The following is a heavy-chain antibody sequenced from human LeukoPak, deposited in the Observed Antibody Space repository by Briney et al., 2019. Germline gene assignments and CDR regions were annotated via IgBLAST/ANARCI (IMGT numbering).Heavy chain of an antibody. J-gene: IGHJ4*02. CDR3: AISKFANYYGSGSYYY. Sequence: GGSLRLSCAASGFTFSSYAMHWVRQAPGKGLEWVAVISYDGSNKYYADSVKGRFTISRDNSKNTLYLQMNSLRAEDTAVYYCAISKFANYYGSGSYYYWGQGTLVPVSS. CDR1: GFTFSSYA. D-gene: IGHD3-10*01. V-gene: IGHV3-30*04. CDR2: ISYDGSNK.